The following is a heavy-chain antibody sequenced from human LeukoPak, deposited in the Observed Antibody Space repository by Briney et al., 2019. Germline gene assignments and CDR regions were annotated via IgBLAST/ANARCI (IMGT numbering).Heavy chain of an antibody. CDR3: ARTPDAFDI. CDR1: GGSISSYY. V-gene: IGHV4-59*01. J-gene: IGHJ3*02. Sequence: SETLSLTCTVSGGSISSYYWRWIRQPPGKGLEWIGYIYYSGSTNYNPSLKSRVTISVDTSKNQFSLKLSSVTAADTAVYYCARTPDAFDIWGQGTMVTVSS. CDR2: IYYSGST.